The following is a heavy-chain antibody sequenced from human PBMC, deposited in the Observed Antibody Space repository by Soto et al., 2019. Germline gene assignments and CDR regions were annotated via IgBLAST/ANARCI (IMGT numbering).Heavy chain of an antibody. CDR1: GFTFSSYG. D-gene: IGHD2-15*01. V-gene: IGHV3-33*01. J-gene: IGHJ4*02. CDR3: AREARRGYCSGGSCYSRRYYFDY. CDR2: IWYDGSNK. Sequence: QVQLVESGGGVVQPGRSLRLSCAASGFTFSSYGMHWVRQAPGKGLEWVAVIWYDGSNKYYADSVKGRFTISRDNSKNTLYLQMNSLRAEDTAVYYCAREARRGYCSGGSCYSRRYYFDYWGQGTLVTVSS.